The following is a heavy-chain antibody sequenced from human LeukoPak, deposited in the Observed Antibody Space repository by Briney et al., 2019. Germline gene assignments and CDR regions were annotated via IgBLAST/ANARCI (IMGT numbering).Heavy chain of an antibody. J-gene: IGHJ2*01. D-gene: IGHD4-17*01. CDR2: FSSSSSSI. CDR3: ARDRKGRTYGDPYWFFDL. CDR1: GFTFSSYS. Sequence: GGSLRLSCAASGFTFSSYSRNWVRQAPGKGLDWVSSFSSSSSSISYADSMKGRFTISRDNVKNLLFLQMNSLRAEDTAIYYCARDRKGRTYGDPYWFFDLWGRGTLVSVSS. V-gene: IGHV3-21*06.